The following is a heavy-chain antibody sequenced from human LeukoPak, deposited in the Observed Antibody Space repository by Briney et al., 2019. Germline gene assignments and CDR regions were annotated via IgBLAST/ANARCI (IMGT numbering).Heavy chain of an antibody. CDR1: GGSISSYY. J-gene: IGHJ4*02. CDR3: ARDRYYYDSSGPRLDY. CDR2: IYYSGST. D-gene: IGHD3-22*01. Sequence: PSETLSLTCTVSGGSISSYYWSWIRQPPGKGLEWIGYIYYSGSTNYNPSLKSRVTISVDTSKNQFSLKLSSVTAADTAVYYCARDRYYYDSSGPRLDYWGQGTLVTVSS. V-gene: IGHV4-59*01.